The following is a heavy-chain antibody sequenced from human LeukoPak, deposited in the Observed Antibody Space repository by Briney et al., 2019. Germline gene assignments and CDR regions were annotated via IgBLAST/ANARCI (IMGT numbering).Heavy chain of an antibody. CDR1: GGSISSYY. CDR2: IFYTGRT. V-gene: IGHV4-59*03. D-gene: IGHD3-22*01. CDR3: AKTASRMIVVVIKSPLVS. J-gene: IGHJ4*02. Sequence: AETLSLTCTVSGGSISSYYWSWIRQPPGKGLEGVGYIFYTGRTNYNPSLQSRVTISVDTAKNQFSLKLSSVTAADTAIYYCAKTASRMIVVVIKSPLVSWGQGTLVTVSS.